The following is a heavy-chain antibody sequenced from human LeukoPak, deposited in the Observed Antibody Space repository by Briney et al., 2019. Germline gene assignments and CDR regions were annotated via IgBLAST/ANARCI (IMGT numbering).Heavy chain of an antibody. CDR1: GSTFSDYY. J-gene: IGHJ4*02. Sequence: PGGSLRLSCAASGSTFSDYYMSWIRQAPGKGLEWVSYISSSGSTIYYADSVKGRFTISRDNAKNSLYLQMNSPRAEDTAVYYCARVLLSRAGSVLDYWGQGTLVTVSS. D-gene: IGHD2/OR15-2a*01. CDR2: ISSSGSTI. CDR3: ARVLLSRAGSVLDY. V-gene: IGHV3-11*01.